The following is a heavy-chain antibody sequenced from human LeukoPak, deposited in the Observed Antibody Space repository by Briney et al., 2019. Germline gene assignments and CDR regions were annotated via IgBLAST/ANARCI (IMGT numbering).Heavy chain of an antibody. J-gene: IGHJ3*02. V-gene: IGHV4-39*07. D-gene: IGHD2-2*01. CDR1: GGSISSSSYY. CDR2: IYYSGST. CDR3: ARAVLGYCSSTSCPSGAFDI. Sequence: PSETLSLTCTVSGGSISSSSYYWGWIRQPPGKGLEWIGSIYYSGSTYYNPSLKSRVTISVDTSKNQFSLKLSSVTAADTAVYYCARAVLGYCSSTSCPSGAFDIWGQGTMVTVSS.